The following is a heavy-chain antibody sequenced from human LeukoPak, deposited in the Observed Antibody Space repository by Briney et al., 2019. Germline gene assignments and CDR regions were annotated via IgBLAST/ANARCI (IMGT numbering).Heavy chain of an antibody. CDR2: MNPDSGDT. Sequence: ASVKVSCKASGYSFTASDINGVRQATGQGLEWMGWMNPDSGDTGYARKFQGRLTITRHTPINPAYMELRGLTSDDTAVYYCTRGWDYWGQGTLVTVSS. J-gene: IGHJ4*02. CDR3: TRGWDY. V-gene: IGHV1-8*03. CDR1: GYSFTASD.